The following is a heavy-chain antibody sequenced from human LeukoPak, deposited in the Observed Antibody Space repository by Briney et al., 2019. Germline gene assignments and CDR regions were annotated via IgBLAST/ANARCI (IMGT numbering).Heavy chain of an antibody. V-gene: IGHV4-59*01. CDR2: IYYSGST. J-gene: IGHJ5*02. CDR1: GGSFSGYY. CDR3: ARGSVEDSYGYDWFDP. D-gene: IGHD5-18*01. Sequence: SETLSLTCAVYGGSFSGYYWSWIRQPPGKGLEWIGYIYYSGSTNYNPSLKSRVTISVDASKNQFSLKLSSVTAADTAVYYCARGSVEDSYGYDWFDPWGQGTLVTVSS.